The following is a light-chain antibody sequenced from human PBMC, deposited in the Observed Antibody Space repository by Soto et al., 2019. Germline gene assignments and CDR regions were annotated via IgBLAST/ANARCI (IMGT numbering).Light chain of an antibody. Sequence: IQMTQSPSTLPASVGDRVTITCRASQSISSWLAWYQQKPGKAPKLLIYKASTLESGVPSRFSGSGSGTEFTLTISSLQPDDFATYYCQQYNTYWTFGKGTKVEIK. CDR2: KAS. CDR1: QSISSW. CDR3: QQYNTYWT. J-gene: IGKJ1*01. V-gene: IGKV1-5*03.